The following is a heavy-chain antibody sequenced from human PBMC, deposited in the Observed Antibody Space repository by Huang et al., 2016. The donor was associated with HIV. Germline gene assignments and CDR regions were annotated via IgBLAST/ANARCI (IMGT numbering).Heavy chain of an antibody. V-gene: IGHV1-8*01. D-gene: IGHD2-15*01. CDR3: ATLPPVNYGRSGGRVRDY. CDR2: MNPNSGNT. J-gene: IGHJ4*02. Sequence: QVQLVQSGAEVKKPGASVKVSCKASGYTFSNYDINWVRKAPGQGLELMGWMNPNSGNTGYARKFQGRVTMTRSTSISTAYMELSRLRFEDTAVYYCATLPPVNYGRSGGRVRDYWGQGSLVTVSS. CDR1: GYTFSNYD.